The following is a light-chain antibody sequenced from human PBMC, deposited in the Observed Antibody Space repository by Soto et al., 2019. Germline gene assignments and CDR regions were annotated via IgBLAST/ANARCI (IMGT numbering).Light chain of an antibody. CDR3: SSYTSTSTPRV. CDR2: EVS. J-gene: IGLJ1*01. Sequence: QSALTQPASVSGSPGQSITISCTGTSSDVGGYNYVSWYQLHPGKAPKLIIYEVSHRPSGASNHFSGYKSGNTASLTISGLQAEDEADYYCSSYTSTSTPRVFGTGTKVTVL. CDR1: SSDVGGYNY. V-gene: IGLV2-14*01.